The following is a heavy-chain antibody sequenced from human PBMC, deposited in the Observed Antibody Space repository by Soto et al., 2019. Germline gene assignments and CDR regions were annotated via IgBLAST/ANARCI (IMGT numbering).Heavy chain of an antibody. CDR3: ARDMGDSTSSWNSLYYYYYMDV. D-gene: IGHD6-6*01. CDR2: INHSGST. CDR1: GGSFSGYY. V-gene: IGHV4-34*01. Sequence: SETLSLTCAVYGGSFSGYYWSWIRQPPGKGLEWIGEINHSGSTNYNPSLKSRVTISIDTSKNQLSLKLTSVTAADTAVYYCARDMGDSTSSWNSLYYYYYMDVWGQGTTVTVSS. J-gene: IGHJ6*03.